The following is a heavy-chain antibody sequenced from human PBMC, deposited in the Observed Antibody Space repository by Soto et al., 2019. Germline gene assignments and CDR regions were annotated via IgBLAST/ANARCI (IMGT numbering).Heavy chain of an antibody. Sequence: ASVKVSCKASGYTFTSYGISWVRQAPGQGLEWMGWISAYNGNTNYAQKLQGRVTMTTDTSTSTAYMELRSLRSDDTAVYYCARVAILWFGELRPHEVYWGQGTLVTVSS. CDR3: ARVAILWFGELRPHEVY. V-gene: IGHV1-18*01. D-gene: IGHD3-10*01. CDR2: ISAYNGNT. J-gene: IGHJ4*02. CDR1: GYTFTSYG.